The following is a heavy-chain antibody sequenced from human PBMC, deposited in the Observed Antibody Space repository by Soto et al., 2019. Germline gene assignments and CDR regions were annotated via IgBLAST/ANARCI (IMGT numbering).Heavy chain of an antibody. J-gene: IGHJ4*02. CDR2: IKQDGSET. V-gene: IGHV3-7*01. CDR3: ATRPHSSSTTPYLGVFDY. D-gene: IGHD2-2*01. Sequence: GGSLRLSCATSGFNFKNHWMTWVRQAPGKGLEWVANIKQDGSETHYLDSVRGRFTISRDNARSSVFLQMINVRDDDTAIYRCATRPHSSSTTPYLGVFDYWRRGTVVTVSS. CDR1: GFNFKNHW.